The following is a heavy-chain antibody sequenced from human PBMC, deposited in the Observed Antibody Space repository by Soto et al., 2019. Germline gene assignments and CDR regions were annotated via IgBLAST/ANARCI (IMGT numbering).Heavy chain of an antibody. D-gene: IGHD2-15*01. CDR2: IYYSGST. CDR1: GGSISSYY. J-gene: IGHJ4*02. Sequence: SETLSLTCTVSGGSISSYYWSWIRQPPGKGLEWIGYIYYSGSTNYNPSLKSRVTISVDTSKNQFSLKLSSVTAADTAVYYCARETSLLRGVDYWGQGTLVTVSS. V-gene: IGHV4-59*01. CDR3: ARETSLLRGVDY.